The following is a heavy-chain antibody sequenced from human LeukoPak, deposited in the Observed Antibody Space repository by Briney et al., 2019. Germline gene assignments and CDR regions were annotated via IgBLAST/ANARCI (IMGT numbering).Heavy chain of an antibody. CDR2: ISSSSSYI. CDR3: ARLGYDFWSGYPNIYFDY. J-gene: IGHJ4*02. D-gene: IGHD3-3*01. Sequence: GGSLRLSCAASGFTFSSYSMNWVRQAPGKGLEWVSSISSSSSYIYYADSVKGRFTISRDNAKNSLYLQMNSLRAEDTAVYYCARLGYDFWSGYPNIYFDYWGQGTLVTVSS. V-gene: IGHV3-21*01. CDR1: GFTFSSYS.